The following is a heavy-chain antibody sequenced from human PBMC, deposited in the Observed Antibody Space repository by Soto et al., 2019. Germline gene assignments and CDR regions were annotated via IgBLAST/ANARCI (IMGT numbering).Heavy chain of an antibody. CDR1: GGTFSSYA. J-gene: IGHJ5*02. Sequence: SVKVSFKASGGTFSSYAISWGRQAPGQGLEWIGGIIPIFGTANYAQKFQGRVTITADESTSTAYMELSSLRSEDTAVYYCSGLAKRRYYSDSSGYPENWFDPWGQGTMVTVSS. V-gene: IGHV1-69*13. CDR2: IIPIFGTA. D-gene: IGHD3-22*01. CDR3: SGLAKRRYYSDSSGYPENWFDP.